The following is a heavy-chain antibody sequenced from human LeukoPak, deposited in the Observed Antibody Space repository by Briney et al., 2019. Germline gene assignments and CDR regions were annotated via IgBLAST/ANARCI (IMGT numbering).Heavy chain of an antibody. CDR3: AREAGYDYVWGSYRGPFDY. CDR2: IWYDGSNK. CDR1: GFTFSSYG. V-gene: IGHV3-33*01. D-gene: IGHD3-16*02. Sequence: GGSLRLSWAASGFTFSSYGMHWVRQAPGKGLEWVAVIWYDGSNKYYADSVKGRFTISRDNSKNTLYLQMNSLRAEDTAVYYCAREAGYDYVWGSYRGPFDYWGQGTLVTVSS. J-gene: IGHJ4*02.